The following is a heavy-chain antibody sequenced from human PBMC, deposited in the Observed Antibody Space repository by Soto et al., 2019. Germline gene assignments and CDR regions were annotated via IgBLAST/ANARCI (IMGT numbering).Heavy chain of an antibody. J-gene: IGHJ4*02. V-gene: IGHV4-34*01. CDR1: SGSFSGYY. CDR3: ARAPKVSGSSQTRPDF. Sequence: PSETLSLTCSIYSGSFSGYYWSWIRQPPGKGLEWIGEISQSGNTNYSPSLKSRVSISIDTSKKQFSLNQASVSAADTAVYYCARAPKVSGSSQTRPDFWGQGTLVTVSS. CDR2: ISQSGNT. D-gene: IGHD6-6*01.